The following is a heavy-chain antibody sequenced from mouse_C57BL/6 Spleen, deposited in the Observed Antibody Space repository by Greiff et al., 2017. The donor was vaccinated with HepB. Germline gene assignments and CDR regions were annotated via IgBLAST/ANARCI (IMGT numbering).Heavy chain of an antibody. V-gene: IGHV1-69*01. D-gene: IGHD2-3*01. CDR2: IDPSDSYT. J-gene: IGHJ3*01. CDR3: ARSRGNDGYYGFAY. Sequence: QVQLQQPGAELVMPGASVKLSCKASGYTFTSYWMHWVKQRPGQGLEWIGEIDPSDSYTNYNQKFKGKSTLTVDKSSSTAYMQLSSLTSEDSAVYYCARSRGNDGYYGFAYWGQGTLVTVTA. CDR1: GYTFTSYW.